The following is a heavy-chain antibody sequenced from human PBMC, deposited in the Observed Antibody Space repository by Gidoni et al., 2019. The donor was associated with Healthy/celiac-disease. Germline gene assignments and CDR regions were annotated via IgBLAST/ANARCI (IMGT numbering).Heavy chain of an antibody. CDR2: INVGNGNT. D-gene: IGHD3-10*01. J-gene: IGHJ6*03. Sequence: RLEWMGWINVGNGNTKYSQKFQGRVTITRDTSASTAYMELSSLRSEDTAVYYCARDGSMVRGVIIYYMDVWGKGTTVTVSS. V-gene: IGHV1-3*01. CDR3: ARDGSMVRGVIIYYMDV.